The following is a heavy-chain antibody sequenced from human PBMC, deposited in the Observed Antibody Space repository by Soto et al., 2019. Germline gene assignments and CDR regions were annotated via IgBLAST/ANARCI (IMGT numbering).Heavy chain of an antibody. V-gene: IGHV1-2*02. CDR1: GYTFTGYY. CDR3: AREGLADSQYYYYGMDV. J-gene: IGHJ6*02. Sequence: GASVKVSCKASGYTFTGYYMHWVRQAPGQGLEWMGWINPNSGGTNYAQKFQGRVTMTRDTSISTAYMELSRLRSDDTAVYYCAREGLADSQYYYYGMDVWGQGTTVTVSS. CDR2: INPNSGGT. D-gene: IGHD2-21*01.